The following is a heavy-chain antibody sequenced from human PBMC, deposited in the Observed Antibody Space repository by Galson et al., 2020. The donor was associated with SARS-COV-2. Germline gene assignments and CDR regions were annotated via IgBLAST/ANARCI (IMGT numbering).Heavy chain of an antibody. Sequence: GGSLRLSCAASGFTFDDYAMHWVRQPPGKGLELVSGIRWNSGSIGYADSVKGRFTISRDNAKNSLYLQMNSLRAEDTALYYCAQDHLRRYFDLFYGMDVWGQGTTVTVSS. D-gene: IGHD3-9*01. V-gene: IGHV3-9*01. CDR3: AQDHLRRYFDLFYGMDV. CDR2: IRWNSGSI. CDR1: GFTFDDYA. J-gene: IGHJ6*02.